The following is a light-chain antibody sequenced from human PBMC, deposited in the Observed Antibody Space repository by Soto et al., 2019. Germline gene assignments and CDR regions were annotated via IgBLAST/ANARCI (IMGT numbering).Light chain of an antibody. CDR1: RDVGSD. CDR2: AAS. J-gene: IGKJ1*01. V-gene: IGKV1-6*01. Sequence: QMTQSPSSLSASVGEKIIITCRASRDVGSDVSWYQQKPGQAPKLLIYAASNLYTGVPSRFSGSRSGTGFTLTISSLQPEDFASYYCLQDYGDSWTFGQGTKVDIK. CDR3: LQDYGDSWT.